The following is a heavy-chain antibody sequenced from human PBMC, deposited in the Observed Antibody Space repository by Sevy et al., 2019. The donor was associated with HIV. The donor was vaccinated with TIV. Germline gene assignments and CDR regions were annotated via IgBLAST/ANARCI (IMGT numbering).Heavy chain of an antibody. Sequence: GSLRLSCNVSGGSISSSRHYWGWIRQSPGKSLEWIGSRFYSGGAYYNPSLQSRVTMSVDTSKNQFSLNVNSVTAADTAVYYCARHPLGNWFDLWGQGILVTVSS. V-gene: IGHV4-39*01. CDR2: RFYSGGA. CDR1: GGSISSSRHY. J-gene: IGHJ5*02. CDR3: ARHPLGNWFDL. D-gene: IGHD3-16*01.